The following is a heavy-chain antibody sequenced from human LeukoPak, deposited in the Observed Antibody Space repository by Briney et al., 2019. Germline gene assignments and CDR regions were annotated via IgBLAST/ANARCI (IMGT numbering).Heavy chain of an antibody. J-gene: IGHJ6*02. CDR1: GFTFSSYA. CDR2: ISYDGSNK. D-gene: IGHD3-10*01. Sequence: GGSLRLSCAASGFTFSSYAMHWVRQAPGKGLEWVAVISYDGSNKYYADSVKGRFTISRDNSKNTLYLQMNSLRAEDTAVYYCAKYYGSDVASVDVWGQGTTVTVSS. V-gene: IGHV3-30-3*02. CDR3: AKYYGSDVASVDV.